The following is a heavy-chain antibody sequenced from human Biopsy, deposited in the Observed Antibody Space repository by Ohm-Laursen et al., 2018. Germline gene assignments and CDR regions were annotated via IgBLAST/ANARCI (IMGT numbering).Heavy chain of an antibody. CDR3: ATELLPPGVGGPWLDS. CDR2: ISASSSYI. J-gene: IGHJ5*01. Sequence: SLRLSCAASGVTLSGYGMNWVRQAPGKGLEWVSSISASSSYIYYADSVKGRFTVSRDNTKNTLYLQMNSLRAEDTAIYFCATELLPPGVGGPWLDSWGQGTPVTVSS. V-gene: IGHV3-21*06. CDR1: GVTLSGYG. D-gene: IGHD3-10*01.